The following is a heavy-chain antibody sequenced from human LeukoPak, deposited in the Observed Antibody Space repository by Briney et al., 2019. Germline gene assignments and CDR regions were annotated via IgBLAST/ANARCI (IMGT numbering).Heavy chain of an antibody. V-gene: IGHV3-21*01. J-gene: IGHJ4*02. CDR3: ARELLSSSYYDY. D-gene: IGHD3-22*01. CDR2: ISSSSSYI. CDR1: GFTFSSYG. Sequence: KSGGSLRLSCAASGFTFSSYGMNWVRQAPGKGLEWVSSISSSSSYIYYADSVKGRFTISRDNAKNSLYLQMNSLRAEDTAVYYCARELLSSSYYDYWGQGTLVTVSS.